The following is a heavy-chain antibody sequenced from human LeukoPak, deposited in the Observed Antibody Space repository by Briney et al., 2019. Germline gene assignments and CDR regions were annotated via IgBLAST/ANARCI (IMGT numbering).Heavy chain of an antibody. V-gene: IGHV1-69*01. CDR2: IIPIFGTA. J-gene: IGHJ6*03. CDR1: GGTFSSYA. D-gene: IGHD2-2*02. CDR3: ARDLFDEVVPAAIDYYYMDV. Sequence: ASVKVSCKASGGTFSSYAISWVRQAPGQGLEWMGGIIPIFGTANYAQKFQGRVTITADESTSTAYMELSSLRSEDTAVYYCARDLFDEVVPAAIDYYYMDVWGKGTTVTVSS.